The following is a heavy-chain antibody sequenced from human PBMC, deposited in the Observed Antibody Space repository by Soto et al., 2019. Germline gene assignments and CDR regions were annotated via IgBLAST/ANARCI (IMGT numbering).Heavy chain of an antibody. V-gene: IGHV1-69*13. CDR1: GGTFSSYA. D-gene: IGHD6-13*01. Sequence: GASVKVSCKASGGTFSSYAISWVRQAPGQGLEWMGGIIPIFGTANYAQKFQGRVTITADESTSTAYMELSSLRSEDTAVYYCASGMAAAGFYYYYYGMDVWGQGTTVTGSS. J-gene: IGHJ6*02. CDR3: ASGMAAAGFYYYYYGMDV. CDR2: IIPIFGTA.